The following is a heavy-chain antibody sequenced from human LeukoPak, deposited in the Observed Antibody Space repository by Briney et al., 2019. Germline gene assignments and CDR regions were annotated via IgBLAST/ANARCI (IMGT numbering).Heavy chain of an antibody. D-gene: IGHD1-26*01. Sequence: SETLSLTCTVSGGSISSYYWGWIRQPPGKGLEWIGYIYYSGSTNYNPSLKSRVTISVDTSKNQFSLKLSSVTAADTAVYYCAKSGSYYYYYYYMDVWGKGTTVTVSS. CDR3: AKSGSYYYYYYYMDV. CDR1: GGSISSYY. V-gene: IGHV4-59*01. CDR2: IYYSGST. J-gene: IGHJ6*03.